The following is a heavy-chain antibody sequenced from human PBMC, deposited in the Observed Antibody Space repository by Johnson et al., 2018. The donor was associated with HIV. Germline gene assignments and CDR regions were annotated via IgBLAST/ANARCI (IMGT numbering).Heavy chain of an antibody. J-gene: IGHJ3*02. V-gene: IGHV3-15*01. D-gene: IGHD5-24*01. CDR3: ARRDPWVENGAFDI. CDR1: GFTFTNAW. CDR2: IKSQTDGGTI. Sequence: VQLVESGGGLIKPGGSLRLSCAASGFTFTNAWMNWVRQGPGKGLAWVGRIKSQTDGGTIDYAASVKGRFTISRENAKNSLYLQMNSLRAGDTAVYFCARRDPWVENGAFDIWGQGTMVTVSS.